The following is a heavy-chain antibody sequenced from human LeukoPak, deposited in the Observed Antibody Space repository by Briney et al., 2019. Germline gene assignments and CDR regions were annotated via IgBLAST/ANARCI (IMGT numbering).Heavy chain of an antibody. CDR3: TRGGLGSWTFDS. V-gene: IGHV3-48*04. D-gene: IGHD1-26*01. CDR1: EFIFTTYS. Sequence: GGSLRLSCAASEFIFTTYSMNWVRQAPGKGLEWVSYISSSGSTIYYADSVKGRFTMSRDNARHSLYLQMNSLRAEDTAVYHCTRGGLGSWTFDSWGQGTRVTVSS. CDR2: ISSSGSTI. J-gene: IGHJ4*02.